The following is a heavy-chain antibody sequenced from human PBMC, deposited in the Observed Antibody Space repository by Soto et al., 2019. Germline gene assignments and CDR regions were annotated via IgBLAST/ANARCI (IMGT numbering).Heavy chain of an antibody. CDR3: ARDPYSSASYYFDY. D-gene: IGHD6-19*01. Sequence: GGSLRLSCVASRFAFSSYAMSWVRQSPGKGLECVSSISGSGDNTHYAESVKGRFTISRDTSENRLYLQMNSLRAEDTAVYYCARDPYSSASYYFDYWGQGTLVTVSS. V-gene: IGHV3-23*01. J-gene: IGHJ4*02. CDR1: RFAFSSYA. CDR2: ISGSGDNT.